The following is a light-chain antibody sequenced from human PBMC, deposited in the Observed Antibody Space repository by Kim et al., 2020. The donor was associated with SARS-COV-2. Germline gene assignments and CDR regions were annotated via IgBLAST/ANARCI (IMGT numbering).Light chain of an antibody. CDR1: QSVSSNF. Sequence: EIVLTQSPGTLSLSPGERATLSCRASQSVSSNFIAWYQQKPGQAPRLLIHDASSRATGIPDRFSGRGSGTDFTLTISRLEPEDFAVYYCQLYIGLPHTWTFGQGTKVDIK. CDR2: DAS. CDR3: QLYIGLPHTWT. J-gene: IGKJ1*01. V-gene: IGKV3-20*01.